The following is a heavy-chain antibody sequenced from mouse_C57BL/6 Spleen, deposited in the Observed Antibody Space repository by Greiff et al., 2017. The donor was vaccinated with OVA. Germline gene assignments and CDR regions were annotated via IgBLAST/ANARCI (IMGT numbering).Heavy chain of an antibody. CDR3: ARGGGLHAFAY. CDR2: ISNSGSNT. CDR1: GFSFTSCA. D-gene: IGHD2-2*01. Sequence: EVKVVESGGGLVKPGGSLKLSCAASGFSFTSCAMSWVRQTPEKRLEWIATISNSGSNTYYPDKVKGRFTFSRDNAKNNLYLQMSHLNSEDTAMYSCARGGGLHAFAYWGQGTLVTVSA. J-gene: IGHJ3*01. V-gene: IGHV5-4*03.